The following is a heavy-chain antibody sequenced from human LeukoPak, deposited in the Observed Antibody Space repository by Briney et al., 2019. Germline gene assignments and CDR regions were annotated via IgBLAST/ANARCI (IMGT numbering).Heavy chain of an antibody. Sequence: SETLSLTCTVSGGSISSSSYYWGWIRQPPGKGLEWIGSIYYSGSTYYNPSLKSRVTISVDTSKNQFSLKLGSVTAADTAVYYCARRLGYCSGGSCYWSFDYWGQGTLVTVSS. J-gene: IGHJ4*02. CDR3: ARRLGYCSGGSCYWSFDY. V-gene: IGHV4-39*01. CDR2: IYYSGST. CDR1: GGSISSSSYY. D-gene: IGHD2-15*01.